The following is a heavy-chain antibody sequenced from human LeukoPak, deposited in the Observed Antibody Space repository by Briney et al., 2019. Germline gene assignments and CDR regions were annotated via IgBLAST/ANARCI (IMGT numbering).Heavy chain of an antibody. D-gene: IGHD5-24*01. J-gene: IGHJ3*02. CDR1: GGSISSYY. V-gene: IGHV4-59*01. CDR3: ARARGATIFQSAFDI. Sequence: SETLSLTCTVSGGSISSYYWSWIRQPPGKGLEWIGYIYNSGSTNYNSSLKSRVTISADTSKNQFSLKLSSVTAADTAVYYCARARGATIFQSAFDIWGQGTMVTVSS. CDR2: IYNSGST.